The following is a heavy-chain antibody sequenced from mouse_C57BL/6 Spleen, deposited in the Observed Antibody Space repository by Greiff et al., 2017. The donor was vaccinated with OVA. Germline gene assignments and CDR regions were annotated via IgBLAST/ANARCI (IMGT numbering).Heavy chain of an antibody. CDR1: GFTFTDYY. Sequence: EVKLVESGGGLVQPGGSLSLSCAASGFTFTDYYMSWVRQPPGKALEWLGFIRNKANGYTTEYSASVKGRFTISRDNSQSILYLQMNALRAEDSATYYCARYAGGGYRYFDYGGQGTTLTVSS. J-gene: IGHJ2*01. D-gene: IGHD2-2*01. CDR2: IRNKANGYTT. CDR3: ARYAGGGYRYFDY. V-gene: IGHV7-3*01.